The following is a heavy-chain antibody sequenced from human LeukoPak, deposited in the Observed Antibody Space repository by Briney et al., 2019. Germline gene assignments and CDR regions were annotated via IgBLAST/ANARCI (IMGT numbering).Heavy chain of an antibody. Sequence: EASAKVSCKASGYTFTSYGISWVRQAPGQGLEWMGWISAYNGNTNYAQKLQGRVTMTTDTSTSTAYMELRSLRSDDTAVYYCARGGFTLVRGALDYWGQGTLVTVSS. V-gene: IGHV1-18*01. CDR3: ARGGFTLVRGALDY. CDR1: GYTFTSYG. D-gene: IGHD3-10*01. J-gene: IGHJ4*02. CDR2: ISAYNGNT.